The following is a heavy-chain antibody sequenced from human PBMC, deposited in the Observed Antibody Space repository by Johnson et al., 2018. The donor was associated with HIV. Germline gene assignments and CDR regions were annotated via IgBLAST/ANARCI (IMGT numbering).Heavy chain of an antibody. V-gene: IGHV3-23*04. Sequence: DVQVVESGGGLVQPGGSLRLSCAASGFTFSSYAMSWVRQAPGKGLEWVSAIRASGDRTYYADSVQGRVTISRDNSKNTLYLQMTSLRAEDTAVYYCARYLGVGATTPGDAFDIWGQGTMVTVSS. D-gene: IGHD1-26*01. CDR2: IRASGDRT. J-gene: IGHJ3*02. CDR3: ARYLGVGATTPGDAFDI. CDR1: GFTFSSYA.